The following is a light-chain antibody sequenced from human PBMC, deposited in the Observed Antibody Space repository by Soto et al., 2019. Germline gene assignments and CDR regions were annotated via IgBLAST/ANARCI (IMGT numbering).Light chain of an antibody. CDR2: GAS. Sequence: EAVLTQSPGTLSLSPGEGATRSCRASQTLSNSFIAWYQRKPGQAPRLLIYGASSRATGIPDRFSGTGSETDFTLTISRLEPEDFAVYYCQQYDNSPITFGQGPRLEIK. V-gene: IGKV3-20*01. CDR1: QTLSNSF. J-gene: IGKJ5*01. CDR3: QQYDNSPIT.